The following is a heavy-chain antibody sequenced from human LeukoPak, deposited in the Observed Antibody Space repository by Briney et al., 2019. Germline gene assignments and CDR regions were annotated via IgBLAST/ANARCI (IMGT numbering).Heavy chain of an antibody. V-gene: IGHV4-59*01. J-gene: IGHJ6*02. Sequence: SETLSLTCTVSGGSISSYYWSWIRQPPGKGLEWIGYIYYSGSTNYNPSLKSRVTISVDTSKNQLSLKLSSVTAADTAVYYCAREWRDYGDYSHYYYGMDVWGQGTTVTVSS. CDR1: GGSISSYY. CDR3: AREWRDYGDYSHYYYGMDV. CDR2: IYYSGST. D-gene: IGHD4-17*01.